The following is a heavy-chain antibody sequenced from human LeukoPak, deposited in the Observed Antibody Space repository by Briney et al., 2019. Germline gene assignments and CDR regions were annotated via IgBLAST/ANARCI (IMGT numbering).Heavy chain of an antibody. CDR3: ASVFYDFWSGPGY. J-gene: IGHJ4*02. D-gene: IGHD3-3*01. Sequence: PGGSLRLSCAASGFTFSSYSMNWVRQAPGKGLEWVSSISSSSSYIYYADSVKGRFTISRDNAKNSLYLQMNSLRADDTAVYYCASVFYDFWSGPGYWGQGTLVTVSS. CDR1: GFTFSSYS. V-gene: IGHV3-21*01. CDR2: ISSSSSYI.